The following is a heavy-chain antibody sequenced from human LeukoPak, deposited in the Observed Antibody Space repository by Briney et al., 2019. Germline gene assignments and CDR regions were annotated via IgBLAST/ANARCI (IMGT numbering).Heavy chain of an antibody. J-gene: IGHJ4*02. CDR1: GGTFSSYT. CDR2: IIPILGIA. V-gene: IGHV1-69*02. CDR3: ARGTMVRGVIKYYFDY. D-gene: IGHD3-10*01. Sequence: SVKVSCKASGGTFSSYTISWVRQAPGQGLEWIGRIIPILGIANYAQRFQGRVTITAGKSTSTAYMELSRLRSDDTAVYYCARGTMVRGVIKYYFDYWGQGTLVTVSS.